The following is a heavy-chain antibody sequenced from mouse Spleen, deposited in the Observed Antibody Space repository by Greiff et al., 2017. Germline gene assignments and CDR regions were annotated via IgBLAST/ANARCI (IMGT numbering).Heavy chain of an antibody. CDR3: ARGSLRLSMDY. CDR2: INPNNGGT. CDR1: GYTFTDYY. V-gene: IGHV1-26*01. Sequence: EVQLQQSGPELVKPGASVKISCKASGYTFTDYYMNWVKQSHGKSLEWIGDINPNNGGTSYNQKFKGKATLTVDKSSSTAYMELRSLTSEDSAVYYCARGSLRLSMDYWGQGTSVTVSS. J-gene: IGHJ4*01. D-gene: IGHD1-1*01.